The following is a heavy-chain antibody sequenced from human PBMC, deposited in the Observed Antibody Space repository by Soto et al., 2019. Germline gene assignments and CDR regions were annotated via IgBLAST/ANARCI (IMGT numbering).Heavy chain of an antibody. CDR3: ARLQDQLRDDYDY. V-gene: IGHV4-34*01. CDR2: INHSGST. Sequence: SETLSLTCAVYGGPFSGYYWSWIRQPPGKGLEWIGEINHSGSTNYNPSLKSRVTISVDTSRNQFSLKLSSVTAADTAVYYCARLQDQLRDDYDYWGQGTLVTVSS. J-gene: IGHJ4*02. D-gene: IGHD6-6*01. CDR1: GGPFSGYY.